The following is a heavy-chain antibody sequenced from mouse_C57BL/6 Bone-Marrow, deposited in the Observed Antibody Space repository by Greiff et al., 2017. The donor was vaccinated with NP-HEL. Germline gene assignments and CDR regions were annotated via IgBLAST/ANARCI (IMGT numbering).Heavy chain of an antibody. J-gene: IGHJ1*03. CDR2: ISYSGST. D-gene: IGHD1-1*01. CDR1: GYSITSGYD. V-gene: IGHV3-1*01. CDR3: ARDDYYGSSDWYFDV. Sequence: EVQLVESGPGMVKPSQSLSLTCTVTGYSITSGYDWHWIRHFPGNKLEWMGYISYSGSTNYNPSLKSRISITHDTSKNHFFLKLNSVTTEDTATYYCARDDYYGSSDWYFDVWGTGTTVTVSS.